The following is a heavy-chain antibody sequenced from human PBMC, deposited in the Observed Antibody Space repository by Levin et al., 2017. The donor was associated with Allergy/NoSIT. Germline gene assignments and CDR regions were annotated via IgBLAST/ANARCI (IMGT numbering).Heavy chain of an antibody. Sequence: SETLSLTCTVSGDSISGGTLYWSWIRQRPGKGLEWIGFIHHSGSAYYNPSLKSRLTMSLDTSKSQFSLRVTSVTVADTAVYYCARDECAWLGECYGMDVWGQGTTVIVS. CDR1: GDSISGGTLY. D-gene: IGHD3-10*01. CDR2: IHHSGSA. J-gene: IGHJ6*02. CDR3: ARDECAWLGECYGMDV. V-gene: IGHV4-31*03.